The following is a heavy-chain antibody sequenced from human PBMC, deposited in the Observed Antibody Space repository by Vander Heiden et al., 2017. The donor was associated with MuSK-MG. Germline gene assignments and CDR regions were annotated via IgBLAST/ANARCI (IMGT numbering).Heavy chain of an antibody. CDR3: ARGAMGATYPTKDNWFDP. V-gene: IGHV3-21*01. CDR2: ISSSSSYI. J-gene: IGHJ5*02. Sequence: EVQLVESGGGLVKPGGALRLSWAVSGFTFRDYYMKWVRQAPGKGLEWVSSISSSSSYIYYADSVKGRFTISRDTAKNSVYLLMNSLRVEDTAVYYCARGAMGATYPTKDNWFDPWGQGTLVTVSS. D-gene: IGHD1-26*01. CDR1: GFTFRDYY.